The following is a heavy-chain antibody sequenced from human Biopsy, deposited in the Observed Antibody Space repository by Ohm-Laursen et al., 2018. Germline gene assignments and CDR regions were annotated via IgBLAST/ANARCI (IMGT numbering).Heavy chain of an antibody. Sequence: SLRLSCTASGFTAYNNYMTWVRQAPGKGLEWVATIKKDGSEKYYVDSVKGRFTISRDNSKSSLSLQMNSLRGEDTAVYYCARAPFGSGSYSEFDYWGQGSLVTVSS. CDR2: IKKDGSEK. CDR3: ARAPFGSGSYSEFDY. V-gene: IGHV3-7*01. CDR1: GFTAYNNY. J-gene: IGHJ4*02. D-gene: IGHD3-22*01.